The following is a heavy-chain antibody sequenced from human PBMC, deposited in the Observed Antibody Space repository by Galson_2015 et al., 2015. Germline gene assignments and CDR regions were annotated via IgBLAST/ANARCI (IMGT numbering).Heavy chain of an antibody. CDR3: ARGSRGDPFDY. J-gene: IGHJ4*02. D-gene: IGHD2-21*02. V-gene: IGHV3-53*01. Sequence: SLRLSCAASGFTVSTNYMNWVRQAPGKELEWVSVIYSGGNTYYADSVEGRFTISRGNSKSTLYLQMNSLRAEDTAVYYCARGSRGDPFDYWGQGTLVTVSS. CDR2: IYSGGNT. CDR1: GFTVSTNY.